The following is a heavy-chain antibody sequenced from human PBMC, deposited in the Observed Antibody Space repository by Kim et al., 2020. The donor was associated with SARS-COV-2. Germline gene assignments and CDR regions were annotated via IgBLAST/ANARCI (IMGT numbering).Heavy chain of an antibody. J-gene: IGHJ6*01. CDR3: AKDVWDYSGMDA. D-gene: IGHD1-26*01. V-gene: IGHV3-23*01. Sequence: YGASVNGRLTNSRDTSKNTFYLQMNSLRAEDTAVYYCAKDVWDYSGMDAWGPGTTVTVSS.